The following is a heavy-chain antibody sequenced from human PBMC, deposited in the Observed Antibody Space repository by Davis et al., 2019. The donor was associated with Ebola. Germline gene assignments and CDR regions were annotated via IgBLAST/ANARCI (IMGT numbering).Heavy chain of an antibody. D-gene: IGHD3-22*01. CDR2: IYYSGST. V-gene: IGHV4-59*01. J-gene: IGHJ3*02. CDR1: GGSISSYY. Sequence: GSLRLSCTVSGGSISSYYWSWIRQPPGKGLEWIGYIYYSGSTNYNPSLKSRVTITVDTSKNQFSLKLISVTAADTAVYYCARDSYYYDSSGYWVLAFDIWGQGTMVTVSS. CDR3: ARDSYYYDSSGYWVLAFDI.